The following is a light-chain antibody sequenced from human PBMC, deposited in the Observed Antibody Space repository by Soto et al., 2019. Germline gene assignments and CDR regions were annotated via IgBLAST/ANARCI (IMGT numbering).Light chain of an antibody. CDR3: QQDKT. CDR2: TAS. V-gene: IGKV1-5*03. Sequence: DIPMTQSPSTLSASVGARVTITVRASQSISSWLAGYQQKPGKAPKLLIYTASSLASGVPSRFRGSGSGTELTLSVSSLQPDDVAIYYCQQDKTCGQGTKVEIK. CDR1: QSISSW. J-gene: IGKJ1*01.